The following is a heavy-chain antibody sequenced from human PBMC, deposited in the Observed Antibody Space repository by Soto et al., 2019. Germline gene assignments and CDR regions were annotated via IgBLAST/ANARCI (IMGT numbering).Heavy chain of an antibody. J-gene: IGHJ3*02. CDR2: IYYSGST. D-gene: IGHD4-17*01. V-gene: IGHV4-59*01. Sequence: PSETLSLTCTVSGGSISSYYWSWIRQPPGKGLEWIGYIYYSGSTNYNPSLKSRVTISVDTSKNQFSLKPSSVTAADTAVYYCARGSDYGDYVEAFDIWGQGTMVTVSS. CDR3: ARGSDYGDYVEAFDI. CDR1: GGSISSYY.